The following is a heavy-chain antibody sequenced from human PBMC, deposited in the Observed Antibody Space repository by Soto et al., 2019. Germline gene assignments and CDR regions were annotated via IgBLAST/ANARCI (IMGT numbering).Heavy chain of an antibody. Sequence: EVQLVESGGGLVQPGGSLRLSCSASGFTFSSYWMHWVRQAPGKGLVWVSHINNDGSSTIYADSVRGRFTISRDNAKNTLYLDMNGLRAEDTAVYFCARDARYYYMDVWGKGTTVTVSS. CDR1: GFTFSSYW. CDR2: INNDGSST. J-gene: IGHJ6*03. D-gene: IGHD6-6*01. CDR3: ARDARYYYMDV. V-gene: IGHV3-74*01.